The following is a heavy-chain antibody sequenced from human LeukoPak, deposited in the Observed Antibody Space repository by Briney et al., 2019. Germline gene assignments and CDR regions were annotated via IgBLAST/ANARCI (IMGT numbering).Heavy chain of an antibody. D-gene: IGHD1-1*01. J-gene: IGHJ6*03. CDR3: ARGRVSSSTWYSTYYYYFYMDV. CDR1: DDSITMYY. Sequence: SQTLSLTCSVSDDSITMYYWTWIRQPPGKGLEWIGYVDHTGSTNFNPSLNGRVSISRDTTKNLFSLRLRSVTAADTAVYFCARGRVSSSTWYSTYYYYFYMDVWGKGTTVTVSS. V-gene: IGHV4-59*01. CDR2: VDHTGST.